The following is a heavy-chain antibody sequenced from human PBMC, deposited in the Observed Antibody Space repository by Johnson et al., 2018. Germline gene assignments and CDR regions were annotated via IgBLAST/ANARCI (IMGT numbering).Heavy chain of an antibody. V-gene: IGHV1-46*01. D-gene: IGHD5-24*01. J-gene: IGHJ6*02. CDR2: INPSGGTT. CDR3: ARGEGRGPFYGMDV. CDR1: GYTFISYY. Sequence: QVQLVESGAEVKKPGASVNVSCKASGYTFISYYMHWVRQAPGQGLEWVGMINPSGGTTTYAQNFQGRVTITADEFTSTAYRERSSLRSEEKAVYYWARGEGRGPFYGMDVWGQGTTVTVS.